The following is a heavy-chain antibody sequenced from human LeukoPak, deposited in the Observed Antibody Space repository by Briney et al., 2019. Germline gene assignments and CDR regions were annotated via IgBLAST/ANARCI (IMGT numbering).Heavy chain of an antibody. CDR1: GFTFSNYD. V-gene: IGHV3-69-1*01. D-gene: IGHD2-15*01. CDR2: ISSRSVI. Sequence: GGSLRLSCATSGFTFSNYDMNWVRQAPGKGLEWVSYISSRSVIYYADSVKGRFTISRDNAKNSLYLQMNSLKTEDTAVYYCTTEGGWSFYFDYWGQGTLVTVSS. J-gene: IGHJ4*02. CDR3: TTEGGWSFYFDY.